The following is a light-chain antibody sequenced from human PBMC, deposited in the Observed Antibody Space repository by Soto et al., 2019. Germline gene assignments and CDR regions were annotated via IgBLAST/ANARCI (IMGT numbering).Light chain of an antibody. CDR3: SSYTTSNTRQIV. CDR2: DVT. J-gene: IGLJ1*01. CDR1: SSDVGGYNY. V-gene: IGLV2-14*03. Sequence: QSVLTQPASVSGSPGQSITFSCTGTSSDVGGYNYVSWYQHHPGKAPKLIIYDVTNRPSGVSNPFSGSKSGNTASLTISGLQPEDEADYYCSSYTTSNTRQIVFGTGTKVTVL.